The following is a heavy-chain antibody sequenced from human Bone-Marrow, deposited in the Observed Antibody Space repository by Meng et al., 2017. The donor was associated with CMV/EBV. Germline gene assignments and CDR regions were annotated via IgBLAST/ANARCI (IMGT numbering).Heavy chain of an antibody. Sequence: CTFSGFSLTTRGVGVGWIRQPPGEALDWLALIYWDDDNRYSPSLKSRLTLTKDTSKNQVALSMTNVDPLDTATYYCAHRQSTAGQFDYWGQGILVTSPQ. J-gene: IGHJ4*02. V-gene: IGHV2-5*02. D-gene: IGHD6-13*01. CDR1: GFSLTTRGVG. CDR3: AHRQSTAGQFDY. CDR2: IYWDDDN.